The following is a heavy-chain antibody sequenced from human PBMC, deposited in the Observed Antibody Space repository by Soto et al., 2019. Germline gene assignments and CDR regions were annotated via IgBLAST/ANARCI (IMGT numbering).Heavy chain of an antibody. CDR2: INAGNGNT. Sequence: ASVKVSCKASGYTFTSYAMHWVRQAPGQRLEWMGWINAGNGNTKYSQKFQGRVTITRDTSASTAYIELSSLRSEDTAVYYCARAPVVLPAYYYYYGMDVWGQGTTVTGSS. CDR1: GYTFTSYA. D-gene: IGHD6-6*01. V-gene: IGHV1-3*01. CDR3: ARAPVVLPAYYYYYGMDV. J-gene: IGHJ6*02.